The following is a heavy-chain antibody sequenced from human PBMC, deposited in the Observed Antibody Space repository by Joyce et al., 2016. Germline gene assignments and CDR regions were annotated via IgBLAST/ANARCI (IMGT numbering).Heavy chain of an antibody. CDR2: ISAHHDNT. CDR1: GYTFTTYG. V-gene: IGHV1-18*01. J-gene: IGHJ3*02. CDR3: ARDIHYYNSSGYYWGAFDI. D-gene: IGHD3-22*01. Sequence: QVQLVQSGSEVKKPGASVEVSCKASGYTFTTYGISWVRQAPGQGFEWMGWISAHHDNTKYAQKFQGRVTMTIDTSTSTAYMELESLRSDDTAVYYCARDIHYYNSSGYYWGAFDIWGQGTMVSVSS.